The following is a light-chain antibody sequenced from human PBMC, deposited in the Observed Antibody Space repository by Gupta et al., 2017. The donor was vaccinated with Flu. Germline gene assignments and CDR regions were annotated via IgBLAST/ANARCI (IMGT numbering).Light chain of an antibody. CDR3: QQNYSTPLT. V-gene: IGKV4-1*01. CDR1: QSVLYSSNNKNY. Sequence: DIVMTQSPDSLAVSLGERATINCKSSQSVLYSSNNKNYLAWFQQKPGQPPKLLFYWASTRESGVPDRFSGSGSATDFTLTISSLQAEDVAVYYCQQNYSTPLTFGGGTKVEIK. J-gene: IGKJ4*01. CDR2: WAS.